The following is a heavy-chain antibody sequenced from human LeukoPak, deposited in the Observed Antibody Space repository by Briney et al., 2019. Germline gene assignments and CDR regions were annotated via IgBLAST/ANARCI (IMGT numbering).Heavy chain of an antibody. CDR3: AKDKNYDILTGYYRGLDY. J-gene: IGHJ4*02. D-gene: IGHD3-9*01. CDR1: GFTFSSFA. V-gene: IGHV3-23*01. Sequence: PGGSLRLSCAASGFTFSSFAMSWVRQAPGKGLEWVSAISGSGGSTYYADSVKGRFTISRDNSKNTLYLQMNSLRAEDTAVYYCAKDKNYDILTGYYRGLDYWGQGTLVTVSS. CDR2: ISGSGGST.